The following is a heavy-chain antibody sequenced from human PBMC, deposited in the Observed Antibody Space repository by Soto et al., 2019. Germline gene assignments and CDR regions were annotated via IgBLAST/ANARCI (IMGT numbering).Heavy chain of an antibody. CDR2: ISNSGSS. V-gene: IGHV4-31*01. CDR3: VSRVPQRSFLGVFDY. Sequence: QVQLQESGPGLVEPSQTLSLTCTVSAVSISNDGYFWTWIRQRPGKGPEWIGYISNSGSSFSNPALSSTLAFTIDTSKNQFTLKLTSMTAADTAIYYCVSRVPQRSFLGVFDYGRHGTLVTVSS. CDR1: AVSISNDGYF. J-gene: IGHJ4*01. D-gene: IGHD3-10*01.